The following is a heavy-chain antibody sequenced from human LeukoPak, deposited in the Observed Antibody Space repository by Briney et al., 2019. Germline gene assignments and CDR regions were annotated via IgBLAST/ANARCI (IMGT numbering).Heavy chain of an antibody. D-gene: IGHD5-12*01. CDR1: GFTFSSYG. CDR3: ASSASVDIVATAPAPGY. Sequence: GRSLRLSCAASGFTFSSYGMHWVRQAPGKGLEWVAIISYDGSDKYYADTVKGRFTISRDNFKNTLYLQMNSLRAEDTAVYYCASSASVDIVATAPAPGYWGQGTLVTVSS. J-gene: IGHJ4*02. V-gene: IGHV3-30*03. CDR2: ISYDGSDK.